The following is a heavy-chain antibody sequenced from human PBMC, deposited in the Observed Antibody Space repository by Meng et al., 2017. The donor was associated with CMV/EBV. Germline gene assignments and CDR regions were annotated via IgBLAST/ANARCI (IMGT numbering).Heavy chain of an antibody. Sequence: SETLSLTCAVYGGSLSGYYWSWIRQPPGKGLEWIGEINHSGSTNYNPSLKSRVTISVDTSKNQFSLKLSSVTAADTAVYYCATSSYDYVWGSYRSGDYYGMDVWGQGTTVTVSS. CDR3: ATSSYDYVWGSYRSGDYYGMDV. J-gene: IGHJ6*02. D-gene: IGHD3-16*02. V-gene: IGHV4-34*01. CDR2: INHSGST. CDR1: GGSLSGYY.